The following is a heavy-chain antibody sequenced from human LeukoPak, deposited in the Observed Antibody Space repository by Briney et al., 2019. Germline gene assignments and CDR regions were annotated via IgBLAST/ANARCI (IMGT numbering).Heavy chain of an antibody. CDR1: GFTFSSYS. J-gene: IGHJ3*02. V-gene: IGHV3-21*01. CDR2: ISSSSSYI. Sequence: GGSLRLSCAASGFTFSSYSMNWVHQAPGKGLEWVSSISSSSSYIYYADSVKGRFTISRDNSKNTLYLQMNSLRAEDTAVYYCAKEQWLTRNDAFDIWGQGTMVTVSS. CDR3: AKEQWLTRNDAFDI. D-gene: IGHD6-19*01.